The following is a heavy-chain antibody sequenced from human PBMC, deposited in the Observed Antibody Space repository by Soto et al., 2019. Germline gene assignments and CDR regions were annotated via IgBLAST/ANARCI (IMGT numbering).Heavy chain of an antibody. D-gene: IGHD6-13*01. J-gene: IGHJ4*02. Sequence: TPVLKLPRTCDAFSSTTIGMCVGCIPQPPGKALEWLALIDWDDDKYYSTSLKTRLTISKDTSKSQVVLTMANMDPVDTATYYCARRAPYSSSYFFDYWGQGTLVTVSS. V-gene: IGHV2-70*01. CDR3: ARRAPYSSSYFFDY. CDR1: AFSSTTIGMC. CDR2: IDWDDDK.